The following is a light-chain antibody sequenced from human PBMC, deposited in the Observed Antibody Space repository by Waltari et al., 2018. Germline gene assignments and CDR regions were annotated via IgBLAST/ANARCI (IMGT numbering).Light chain of an antibody. CDR2: RNN. Sequence: QSVLTQPPSASGTPGQRVTISCSGSSSNIGSNTVNWYQQLPGTAPKLLIYRNNQRPSAVPDRFSGAKAGTSASLAISGLQSEDEADYYCAAWDDSLNGYVFGTGTKVTVL. CDR1: SSNIGSNT. V-gene: IGLV1-44*01. J-gene: IGLJ1*01. CDR3: AAWDDSLNGYV.